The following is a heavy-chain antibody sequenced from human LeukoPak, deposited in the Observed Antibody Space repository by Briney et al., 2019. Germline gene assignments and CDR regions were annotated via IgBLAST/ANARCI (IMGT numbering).Heavy chain of an antibody. V-gene: IGHV1-46*01. CDR2: INPSGGST. D-gene: IGHD3-3*01. CDR1: GYTFTSYY. J-gene: IGHJ4*02. CDR3: ARDRKYYDFWSGSGYYFDY. Sequence: ASVNVSCKASGYTFTSYYMHWVRQAPGQGLEWMGIINPSGGSTSYAQKFQGRVTMTRDTPTSTVYMELSSLRSEDTAVYYCARDRKYYDFWSGSGYYFDYWGQGTLVTVSS.